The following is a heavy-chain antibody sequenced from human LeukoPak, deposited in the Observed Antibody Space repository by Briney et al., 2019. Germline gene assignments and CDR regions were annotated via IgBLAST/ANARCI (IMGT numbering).Heavy chain of an antibody. Sequence: VASVKVSCKASGYTFTGYYMHWVRQAPGQGLEWMGWINPNSGGTNYAQKFQGRVTMTRDTSISTAYMELSRLRSDDTAVYYCARVGVISIAALVWFDPWGQGTLVTVSS. CDR2: INPNSGGT. J-gene: IGHJ5*02. V-gene: IGHV1-2*02. CDR3: ARVGVISIAALVWFDP. CDR1: GYTFTGYY. D-gene: IGHD6-6*01.